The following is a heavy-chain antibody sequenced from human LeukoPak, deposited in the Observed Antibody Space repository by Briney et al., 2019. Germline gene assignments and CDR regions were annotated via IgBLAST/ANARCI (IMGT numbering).Heavy chain of an antibody. V-gene: IGHV4-31*03. CDR1: VGSISSGGYY. D-gene: IGHD2-15*01. J-gene: IGHJ6*02. Sequence: SQTLSLTCTVSVGSISSGGYYWSWIRQHPGKGLEWIGYIYYSGSTYYNPSLKSRVTISVDTSKNQFSLKLSSVAAADTGVYYCARDVVAAALYYYYGMDVWGQGTTVTVSS. CDR2: IYYSGST. CDR3: ARDVVAAALYYYYGMDV.